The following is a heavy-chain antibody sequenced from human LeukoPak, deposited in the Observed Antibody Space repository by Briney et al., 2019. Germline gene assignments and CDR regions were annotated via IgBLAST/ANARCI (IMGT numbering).Heavy chain of an antibody. V-gene: IGHV1-18*01. D-gene: IGHD3-22*01. CDR3: ARGGLTYYYDSSGYQQPDY. CDR1: GYTFTSYG. Sequence: GASLKVSCKASGYTFTSYGISWVRQAPGQGLEWMGWISAYNGNTNYAQKLQGRVTMTTDTSTSTAYMELRSLRSDDTAVYDGARGGLTYYYDSSGYQQPDYWGQGTLVTVSS. CDR2: ISAYNGNT. J-gene: IGHJ4*02.